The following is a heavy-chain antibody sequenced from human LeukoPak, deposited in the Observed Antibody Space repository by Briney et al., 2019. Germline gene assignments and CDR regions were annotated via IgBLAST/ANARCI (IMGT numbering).Heavy chain of an antibody. V-gene: IGHV4-34*01. CDR1: GGSFSGYY. D-gene: IGHD3-10*01. CDR2: INHSGST. Sequence: KPSETLSLTCAVYGGSFSGYYWSGIRQPPGKGLEWIGEINHSGSTNYNPSLKSRVTISVDTSKNQFSLKLSSVTAADTAVYYCAREIGSYTYWGQGTLVTVSS. J-gene: IGHJ4*02. CDR3: AREIGSYTY.